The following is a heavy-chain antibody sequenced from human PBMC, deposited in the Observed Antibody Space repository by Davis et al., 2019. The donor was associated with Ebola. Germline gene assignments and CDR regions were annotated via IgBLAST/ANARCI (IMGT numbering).Heavy chain of an antibody. V-gene: IGHV3-7*01. D-gene: IGHD6-13*01. CDR1: GFTFSSYG. J-gene: IGHJ6*02. Sequence: GGSLRLSCAASGFTFSSYGMHWVRQAPGKGLEWVANIKQDGSEKNYVDSVRGRFIISRDNAKNTLYLQMNSLRAEDTAVYYCARDEIAAAGKYYYYGMDVWGQGTTVTVSS. CDR3: ARDEIAAAGKYYYYGMDV. CDR2: IKQDGSEK.